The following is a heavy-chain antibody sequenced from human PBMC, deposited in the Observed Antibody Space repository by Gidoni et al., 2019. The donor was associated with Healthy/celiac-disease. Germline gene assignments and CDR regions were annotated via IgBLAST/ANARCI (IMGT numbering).Heavy chain of an antibody. D-gene: IGHD6-19*01. J-gene: IGHJ5*02. CDR3: ARAPMAVAGSNWFDP. V-gene: IGHV4-34*01. Sequence: VQLQQWGAGLLKPSETLSLTCGVHGGSFSGYYWSWIRQPPGKGLEWIGEINHSGSSNYNPSLKSRVTISVDMSRNQFFLKVNSVTAADTAVYYCARAPMAVAGSNWFDPWGQGALVTVSS. CDR1: GGSFSGYY. CDR2: INHSGSS.